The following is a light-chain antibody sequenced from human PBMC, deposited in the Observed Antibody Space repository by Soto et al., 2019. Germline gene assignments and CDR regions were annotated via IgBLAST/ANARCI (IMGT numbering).Light chain of an antibody. J-gene: IGLJ1*01. CDR3: SSYTSSSTYV. V-gene: IGLV2-14*01. CDR2: EVS. Sequence: QSVLAQPASVSGSPGQSITISCTGTSSDVGGYNYVSWYQQHPRKAPKLMIYEVSNRPSGVSNRFSGSKSGNTASLTISGLQAEDEADYSCSSYTSSSTYVFGTGTKVTVL. CDR1: SSDVGGYNY.